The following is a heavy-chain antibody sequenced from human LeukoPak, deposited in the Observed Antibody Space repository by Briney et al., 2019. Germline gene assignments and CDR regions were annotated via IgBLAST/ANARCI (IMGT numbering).Heavy chain of an antibody. D-gene: IGHD3-9*01. J-gene: IGHJ4*02. Sequence: ASVKASCKASGYTFTGYYMHWVRQAPGQGLEWLGWINPNSGGTNYAQRFQGRVTMTRDTSISTAYMELSRLRSDDTAVYYCARRGEADYDILTGYRDYWGQGTLVTVSS. CDR1: GYTFTGYY. CDR3: ARRGEADYDILTGYRDY. CDR2: INPNSGGT. V-gene: IGHV1-2*02.